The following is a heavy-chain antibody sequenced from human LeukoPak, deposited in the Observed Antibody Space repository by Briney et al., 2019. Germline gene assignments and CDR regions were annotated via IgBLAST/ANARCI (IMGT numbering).Heavy chain of an antibody. CDR3: ARRYGEEAFWYFDL. D-gene: IGHD4-17*01. Sequence: GGSLRLSCAASGFTFSSYAMHWVRQAPGKGLEWVAVISYDGSNKYYADSVKGRFTISRDNSKNTLYLQMNSLRDEDTAVYYCARRYGEEAFWYFDLWGRGTLVTVSS. CDR1: GFTFSSYA. J-gene: IGHJ2*01. V-gene: IGHV3-30*04. CDR2: ISYDGSNK.